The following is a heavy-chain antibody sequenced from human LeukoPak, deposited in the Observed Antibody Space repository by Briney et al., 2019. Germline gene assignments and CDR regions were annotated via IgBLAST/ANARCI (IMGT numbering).Heavy chain of an antibody. J-gene: IGHJ4*02. CDR1: GFTFSSYS. CDR3: ASLMTTVTTVDY. V-gene: IGHV3-21*01. D-gene: IGHD4-17*01. CDR2: ISSSSSCI. Sequence: PGGSLRLSCAASGFTFSSYSMNWVRQAPGKGLEWVSSISSSSSCIYYADSVKGRFTISRDNAKNSLYLQMNSLRAEDTAVYYCASLMTTVTTVDYWGQGTLVTVSS.